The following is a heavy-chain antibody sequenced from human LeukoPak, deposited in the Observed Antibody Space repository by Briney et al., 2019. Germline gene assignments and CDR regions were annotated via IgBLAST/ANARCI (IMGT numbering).Heavy chain of an antibody. J-gene: IGHJ4*02. CDR2: LNPNSDNT. CDR3: GRAGSHDRQTIDF. Sequence: ASVKVSCKTSGYTFTTYDINWVRQATGQGLEWMGWLNPNSDNTASAQSFQGRLTLTRNTSISTAYMELSSLRSQDTAIYYCGRAGSHDRQTIDFWGQGTLVSVSS. V-gene: IGHV1-8*01. D-gene: IGHD1-26*01. CDR1: GYTFTTYD.